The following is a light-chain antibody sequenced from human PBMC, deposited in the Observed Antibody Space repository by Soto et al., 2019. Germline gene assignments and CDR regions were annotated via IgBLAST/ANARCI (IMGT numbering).Light chain of an antibody. J-gene: IGLJ1*01. V-gene: IGLV2-11*01. Sequence: QSALTQPRSVSGSPGQSVTISCTGTSSDVGGYNYVSWYQQHPGKAPKVMIYDVSERPPGVPDRFSGYKSGNTASLTISGLQAEDEADYYCCSYAGSPRYVFGTGTKLTVL. CDR1: SSDVGGYNY. CDR2: DVS. CDR3: CSYAGSPRYV.